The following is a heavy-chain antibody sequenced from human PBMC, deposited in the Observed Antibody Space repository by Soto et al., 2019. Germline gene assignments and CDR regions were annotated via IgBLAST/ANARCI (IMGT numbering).Heavy chain of an antibody. CDR2: IYYSGST. D-gene: IGHD3-22*01. J-gene: IGHJ4*02. CDR3: ARDWCYFDRGGYCHYFDF. Sequence: PSETLSLTCTVSGGSVSSGGYYWSWIRQQPGKGLEWIGYIYYSGSTYYNPSLKSRLTISVDTSKNQISLNLTSVTAADTAVYYCARDWCYFDRGGYCHYFDFWGQGTLVTVSS. CDR1: GGSVSSGGYY. V-gene: IGHV4-31*03.